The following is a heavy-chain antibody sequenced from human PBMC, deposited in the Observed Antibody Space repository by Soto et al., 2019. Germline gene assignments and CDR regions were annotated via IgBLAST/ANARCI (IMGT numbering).Heavy chain of an antibody. CDR2: TYYRSKWYN. Sequence: SETLSLTCAISGDSVSSNSAAWNWIRQSPSRGLEWLGRTYYRSKWYNDYAVSVKSRITINPDTSKNQFSLQLNSVTPEDTAVYYCARADPRRITMVRGVIIVYWFDPWGQGTLVTVSS. D-gene: IGHD3-10*01. J-gene: IGHJ5*02. CDR1: GDSVSSNSAA. V-gene: IGHV6-1*01. CDR3: ARADPRRITMVRGVIIVYWFDP.